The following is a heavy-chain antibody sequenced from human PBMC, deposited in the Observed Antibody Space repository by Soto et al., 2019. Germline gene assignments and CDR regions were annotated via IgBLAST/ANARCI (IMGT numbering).Heavy chain of an antibody. CDR1: GFTFSDYY. J-gene: IGHJ3*02. Sequence: GGSLRLSCAASGFTFSDYYMSWIRQAPGKGLEWVSYISSSGSTIYYADSVKGRFTISRDNAKNSLYLQMNSLRAEDTAVYYCARELELMDYAFDIWGQGTMVTVSS. CDR2: ISSSGSTI. D-gene: IGHD1-7*01. CDR3: ARELELMDYAFDI. V-gene: IGHV3-11*01.